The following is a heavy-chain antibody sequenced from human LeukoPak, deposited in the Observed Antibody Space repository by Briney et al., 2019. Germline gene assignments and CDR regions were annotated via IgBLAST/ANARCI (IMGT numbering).Heavy chain of an antibody. CDR1: GGSLWSFY. J-gene: IGHJ6*03. CDR2: MYYSGST. V-gene: IGHV4-59*01. D-gene: IGHD2-15*01. CDR3: AIVPHWSGGRCYYYYYMDV. Sequence: PSETLSLTCTVSGGSLWSFYCSWVRQPPGHGLEWIGYMYYSGSTNYHPSPKTRVTISVDTSKNQFSQKLSSVTAADTAVYYCAIVPHWSGGRCYYYYYMDVWGKGTTVTVSS.